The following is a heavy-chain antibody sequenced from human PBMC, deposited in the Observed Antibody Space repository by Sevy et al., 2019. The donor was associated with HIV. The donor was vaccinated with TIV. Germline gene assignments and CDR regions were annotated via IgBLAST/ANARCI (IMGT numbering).Heavy chain of an antibody. CDR1: GFTFSNAW. CDR2: IKSKTDGGTT. CDR3: TTAGHYDSRGYYYDWYFDL. V-gene: IGHV3-15*01. J-gene: IGHJ2*01. Sequence: GGSLRLSCAASGFTFSNAWMSWVRQAPGKGLEWVGRIKSKTDGGTTDYDAPVKGRFTISRDDSKNTLYLQMNSLKTEDTAVYYCTTAGHYDSRGYYYDWYFDLWGHGTLVTVSS. D-gene: IGHD3-22*01.